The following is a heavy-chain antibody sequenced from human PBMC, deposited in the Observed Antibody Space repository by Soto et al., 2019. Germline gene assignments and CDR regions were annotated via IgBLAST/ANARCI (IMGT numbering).Heavy chain of an antibody. CDR3: AREGITIFGVVRAGYMDV. CDR2: ISSSSSTI. Sequence: EVQLVESGGGLVQPGGSLRLSCAASGFTFSSYSMNWVRQAPGKGLEWVSYISSSSSTIYYADSVKGRFTISRDNAKNSLYLQMNSLRAEDTAVYYCAREGITIFGVVRAGYMDVWGKGTTGTVSS. J-gene: IGHJ6*03. CDR1: GFTFSSYS. D-gene: IGHD3-3*01. V-gene: IGHV3-48*01.